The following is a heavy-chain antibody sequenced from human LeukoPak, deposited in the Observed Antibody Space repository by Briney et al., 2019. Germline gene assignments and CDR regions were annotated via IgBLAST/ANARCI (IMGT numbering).Heavy chain of an antibody. V-gene: IGHV4-59*01. CDR3: ARRSDRGYDFDY. Sequence: PSETLSLTCTVSGGSISSYYWSWIRQPPGKGLEYIGFIYYSGSTKYNPSLKSRVTISVDTSKNQFSLKLSPVTAADTAVYYCARRSDRGYDFDYWGQGTLATVSS. CDR1: GGSISSYY. CDR2: IYYSGST. J-gene: IGHJ4*02. D-gene: IGHD5-12*01.